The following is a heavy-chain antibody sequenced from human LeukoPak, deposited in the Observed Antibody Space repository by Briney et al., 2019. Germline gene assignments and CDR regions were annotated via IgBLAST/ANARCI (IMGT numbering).Heavy chain of an antibody. CDR1: GGSISSYY. D-gene: IGHD4-11*01. Sequence: PSETLSLTCTVSGGSISSYYWSWIPQPAGKGLEWIGRIYTSGSTNYNPSLKSRVTISVDKSKNQFSLKLSSVTAADTAVYYCARDHSNLWFDPWGQGTLVTVSS. CDR2: IYTSGST. J-gene: IGHJ5*02. V-gene: IGHV4-4*07. CDR3: ARDHSNLWFDP.